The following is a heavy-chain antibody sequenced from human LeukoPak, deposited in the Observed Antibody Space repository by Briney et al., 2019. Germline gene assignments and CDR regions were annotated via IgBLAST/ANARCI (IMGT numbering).Heavy chain of an antibody. Sequence: GGSLRLSCAASGFIFSSYWMHWVRQAPGKGLVWVSRINSDGSSTTYADSVKGRFTISRDNAKNTLYLQMNSLRAADTAVYYCGRGNYGPDYWGQGTLVTVSS. CDR1: GFIFSSYW. CDR3: GRGNYGPDY. V-gene: IGHV3-74*01. J-gene: IGHJ4*02. CDR2: INSDGSST. D-gene: IGHD3-16*01.